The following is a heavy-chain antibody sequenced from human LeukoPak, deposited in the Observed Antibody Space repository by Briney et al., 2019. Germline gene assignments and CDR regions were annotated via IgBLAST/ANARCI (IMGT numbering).Heavy chain of an antibody. CDR1: GFTFSSYA. D-gene: IGHD6-13*01. J-gene: IGHJ4*02. CDR2: ISGSGGST. Sequence: GGSLRLSCAASGFTFSSYAMSWVRQAPGKGLEWVSAISGSGGSTYYADSVKGRFTISRDNSKNTLYLQMNSLRAEDTAVYYCAKVFLSSSWYPDGTDYWGQGTLVTVSS. CDR3: AKVFLSSSWYPDGTDY. V-gene: IGHV3-23*01.